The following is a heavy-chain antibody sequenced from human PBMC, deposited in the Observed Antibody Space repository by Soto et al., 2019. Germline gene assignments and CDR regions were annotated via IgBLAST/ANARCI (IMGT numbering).Heavy chain of an antibody. CDR3: ARGDIVVVVAATPYYGMDV. V-gene: IGHV1-69*12. J-gene: IGHJ6*02. Sequence: QVQLVQSGAEVKKPGSSVKVSCKASGGTFSSYAISWVRQAPGQGLEWMGGILPIFGTANYAQRFQGRFTNTADESTSTAYMELSSLRSEDTAVYYCARGDIVVVVAATPYYGMDVWGQGTTVTVSS. D-gene: IGHD2-15*01. CDR2: ILPIFGTA. CDR1: GGTFSSYA.